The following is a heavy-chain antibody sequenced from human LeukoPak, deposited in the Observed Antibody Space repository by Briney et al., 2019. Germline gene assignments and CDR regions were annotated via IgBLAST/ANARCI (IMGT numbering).Heavy chain of an antibody. D-gene: IGHD2-15*01. CDR3: AREGYCSGGSCYGRWSWFDP. J-gene: IGHJ5*02. CDR1: GGTLSSYA. CDR2: IIPIFGTA. V-gene: IGHV1-69*13. Sequence: SVKVSCKASGGTLSSYAISWVRQAPGQGLEWMGGIIPIFGTANYAQKFQGRVTITADESTSTAYMELSSLRSEDTAVYYCAREGYCSGGSCYGRWSWFDPWGQGTLVTVSS.